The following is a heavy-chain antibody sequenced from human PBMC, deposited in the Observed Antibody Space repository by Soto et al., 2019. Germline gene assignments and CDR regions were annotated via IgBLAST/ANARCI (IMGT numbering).Heavy chain of an antibody. CDR2: ISHSGIT. J-gene: IGHJ4*02. D-gene: IGHD3-16*01. CDR3: AGEYTYGSYFFDC. Sequence: QVQLQESGPGLVKPSQTLSLTCTVSGGSISSAAYYWSWIRQHPGKGLEWIAYISHSGITDYNPSLKSRVFISVNTSEDQSSLSLTSVTAADTAVYYCAGEYTYGSYFFDCWGQGALVTVSS. CDR1: GGSISSAAYY. V-gene: IGHV4-31*03.